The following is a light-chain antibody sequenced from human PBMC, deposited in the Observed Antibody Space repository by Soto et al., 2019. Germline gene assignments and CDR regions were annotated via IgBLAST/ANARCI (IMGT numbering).Light chain of an antibody. CDR2: DAS. J-gene: IGKJ2*01. CDR3: QQYNSYSGYT. V-gene: IGKV1-5*01. CDR1: QSISSW. Sequence: DIQMTQSPSTLSASVGDRVTITCRASQSISSWLAWYQQKPGKAPKLLIYDASSLESGVPSRFSGSGSGTEITLTISSLQPDDFATYYCQQYNSYSGYTFGQGTKLEIK.